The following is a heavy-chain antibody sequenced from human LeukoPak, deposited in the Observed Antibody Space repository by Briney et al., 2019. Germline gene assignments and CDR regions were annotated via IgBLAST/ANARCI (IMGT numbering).Heavy chain of an antibody. D-gene: IGHD2-15*01. J-gene: IGHJ5*02. V-gene: IGHV1-69*01. CDR2: IIPIFVTA. Sequence: GSSVKASCKASGGTFSSYAISWVRQAPGQGLEWMGGIIPIFVTANYAQKFQGRVTITADESTSTAYMELSSLRSEDTAVYYCAKGVYCSGGSCPLPNWFDPWGQGTLVTVSS. CDR3: AKGVYCSGGSCPLPNWFDP. CDR1: GGTFSSYA.